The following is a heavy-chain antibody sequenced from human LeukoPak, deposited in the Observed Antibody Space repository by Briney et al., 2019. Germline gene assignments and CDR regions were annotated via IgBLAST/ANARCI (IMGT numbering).Heavy chain of an antibody. Sequence: ASVKVSCKAPGYTSPGYYMHWVRQAPGQGLEWMGRINPNSGGTNYAQKFQGRVTMTRDTSISTAYMELSRLRSDDTAVYYCASYYDSSGYLSDYWGQGTLVTVSS. CDR2: INPNSGGT. D-gene: IGHD3-22*01. V-gene: IGHV1-2*06. J-gene: IGHJ4*02. CDR3: ASYYDSSGYLSDY. CDR1: GYTSPGYY.